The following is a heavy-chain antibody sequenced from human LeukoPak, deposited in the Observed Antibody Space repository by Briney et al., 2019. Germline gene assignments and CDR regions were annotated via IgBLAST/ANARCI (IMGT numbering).Heavy chain of an antibody. CDR1: GGSISSGGYY. Sequence: SETLSLTCTVSGGSISSGGYYWSCIRQPPGKGLECIGYIYHSGSTYYNPSLKSRVTISVDRSKHQFSLKLSSVTAADTAVYYCARVEYSSSSGDYYYYMDVWGKGTTVTVSS. V-gene: IGHV4-30-2*01. CDR3: ARVEYSSSSGDYYYYMDV. D-gene: IGHD6-6*01. CDR2: IYHSGST. J-gene: IGHJ6*03.